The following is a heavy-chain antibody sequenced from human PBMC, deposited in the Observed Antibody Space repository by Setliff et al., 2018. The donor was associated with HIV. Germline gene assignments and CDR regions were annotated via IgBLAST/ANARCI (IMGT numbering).Heavy chain of an antibody. V-gene: IGHV3-74*03. J-gene: IGHJ4*02. CDR2: ISPDGSST. CDR3: VRDLARVIAH. D-gene: IGHD2-21*01. Sequence: GSLRLSCAGSGFSFSSNWIHWVRQTAGKGLLWVSRISPDGSSTMYADSVKGRFTISRDNAKNTVYLRMNSLRAEDTGVYYCVRDLARVIAHWGQGTLVTVSS. CDR1: GFSFSSNW.